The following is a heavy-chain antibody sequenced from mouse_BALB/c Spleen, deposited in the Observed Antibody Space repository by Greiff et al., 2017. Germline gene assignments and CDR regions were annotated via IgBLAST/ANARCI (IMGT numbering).Heavy chain of an antibody. D-gene: IGHD1-1*02. CDR1: GFTFSSFG. CDR2: ISSGSSTI. Sequence: DVKLVESGGGLVQPGGSRKLSCAASGFTFSSFGMHWVRQAPEKGLEWVAYISSGSSTIYYADTVKGRFTISRDNPKNTLFLQMTSLRSEDTAMYYCAMVEYYAMDYWGQGTSVTVSS. J-gene: IGHJ4*01. V-gene: IGHV5-17*02. CDR3: AMVEYYAMDY.